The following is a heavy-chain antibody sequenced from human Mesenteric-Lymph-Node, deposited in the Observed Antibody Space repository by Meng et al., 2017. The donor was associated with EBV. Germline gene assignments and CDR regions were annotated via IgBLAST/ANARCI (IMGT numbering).Heavy chain of an antibody. CDR1: GGTLSNYA. D-gene: IGHD3-10*01. V-gene: IGHV1-69*01. CDR3: ASTSSGYYYGSG. Sequence: QVQLVQSGAEGKTPGSSVKGSCKASGGTLSNYAISWVRQAPRQGLEWMGGIIPVFGITNYAQKFQDRVTVTADESTSTAYMELGTLTSEDTAVYYCASTSSGYYYGSGWGQGTLVTVSS. J-gene: IGHJ4*02. CDR2: IIPVFGIT.